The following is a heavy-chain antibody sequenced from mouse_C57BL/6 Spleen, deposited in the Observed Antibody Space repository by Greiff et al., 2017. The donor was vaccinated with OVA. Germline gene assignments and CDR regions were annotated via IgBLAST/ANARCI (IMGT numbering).Heavy chain of an antibody. Sequence: QVQLQQPGAELVKPGASVKLSCKASGYTFTSYWMQWVKQRPGQGLEWIGEIDPSDRYTNYNQKFKGKATLTVDTSSSTAYMQLSSLTSEDSAVYYCARMAGDYAMDYWGQGTSVTVSS. CDR3: ARMAGDYAMDY. J-gene: IGHJ4*01. V-gene: IGHV1-50*01. CDR1: GYTFTSYW. CDR2: IDPSDRYT.